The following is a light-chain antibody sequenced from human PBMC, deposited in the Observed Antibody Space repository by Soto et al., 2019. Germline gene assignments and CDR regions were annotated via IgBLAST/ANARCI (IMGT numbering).Light chain of an antibody. CDR2: WAS. J-gene: IGKJ1*01. CDR1: QSVSYSSNNKNY. V-gene: IGKV4-1*01. CDR3: QQYYSTPRT. Sequence: DIVMTQSPDSLAVSLGERATINCKSSQSVSYSSNNKNYLAWYQHKPGQPPKLLIYWASTRESGVPDRFSGSGSGTDFTLTISSLQAEDVAVYYCQQYYSTPRTFGQGTKVEIK.